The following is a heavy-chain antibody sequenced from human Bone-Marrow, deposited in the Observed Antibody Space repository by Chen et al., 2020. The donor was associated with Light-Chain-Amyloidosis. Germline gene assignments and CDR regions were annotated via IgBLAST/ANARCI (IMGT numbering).Heavy chain of an antibody. Sequence: QVQLQESGPGLVKPSGTLSLTCAVSGGSITSSDWWNWVRQSPGKGLEWIGEIYHIGSTNYNPSLESRVIMSVDKSKNQFSLNLSSVTAADTAIYYCARDLRWQENKGGMDIWGQGTTVTVSS. CDR2: IYHIGST. CDR1: GGSITSSDW. CDR3: ARDLRWQENKGGMDI. V-gene: IGHV4-4*02. J-gene: IGHJ6*02. D-gene: IGHD3-16*01.